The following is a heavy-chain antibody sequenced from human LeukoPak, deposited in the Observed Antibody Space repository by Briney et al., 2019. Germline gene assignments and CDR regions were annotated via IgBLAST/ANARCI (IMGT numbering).Heavy chain of an antibody. J-gene: IGHJ4*02. CDR3: TTENYYDFWSGYYRWVGY. CDR1: GFTFSIAW. D-gene: IGHD3-3*01. CDR2: XXSKTDGGTT. Sequence: GGSLRLSCAASGFTFSIAWMSWVRQAPGKGLXXXXXXXSKTDGGTTDYAAPVKGRFTISRDDSKDTLYLQMNSLKTEDTAVYYCTTENYYDFWSGYYRWVGYWGQGTLVTVSS. V-gene: IGHV3-15*01.